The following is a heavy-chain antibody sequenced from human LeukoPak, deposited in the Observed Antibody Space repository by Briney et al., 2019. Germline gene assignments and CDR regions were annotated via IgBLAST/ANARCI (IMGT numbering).Heavy chain of an antibody. V-gene: IGHV4-39*07. CDR1: GGSVSTSDYY. Sequence: SETLSLTCTVSGGSVSTSDYYWGWISQSPVKGLEWIGDVFYTGKTNYNPSLRGRATISIDTSKNQFSLKLTYVTAADSAVYYCARVFDSWGQGTLVNVSS. J-gene: IGHJ4*02. CDR2: VFYTGKT. CDR3: ARVFDS.